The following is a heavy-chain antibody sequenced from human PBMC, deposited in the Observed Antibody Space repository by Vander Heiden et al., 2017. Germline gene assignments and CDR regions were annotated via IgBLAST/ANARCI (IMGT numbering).Heavy chain of an antibody. J-gene: IGHJ4*02. CDR3: ARLGDYVWGTYRYANDY. D-gene: IGHD3-16*02. V-gene: IGHV3-7*01. CDR1: EFILSSYW. Sequence: EVQLVESGGGLVQPGGSLRLSCAASEFILSSYWMTWVRQAPGKGLEWVANIKEDGSEKYYVDSVKGRFTISRDNAKNSLYLQMNSLRAEDTAVYYCARLGDYVWGTYRYANDYWGQGTLVTVSS. CDR2: IKEDGSEK.